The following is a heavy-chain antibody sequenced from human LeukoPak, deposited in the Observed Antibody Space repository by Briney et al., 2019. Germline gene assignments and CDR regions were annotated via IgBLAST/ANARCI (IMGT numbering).Heavy chain of an antibody. CDR2: INPSGGST. V-gene: IGHV1-46*01. J-gene: IGHJ5*02. CDR1: GYTFTSYY. Sequence: ASVKVSCKASGYTFTSYYMHWVRQAPGQGLEWMGLINPSGGSTSYAQKFQGRVTMTRDTSTSTVYMELSSLRSEDTAVYYCARDLDVSFGRDNWFDPWGQGTLVTVSS. D-gene: IGHD3-10*01. CDR3: ARDLDVSFGRDNWFDP.